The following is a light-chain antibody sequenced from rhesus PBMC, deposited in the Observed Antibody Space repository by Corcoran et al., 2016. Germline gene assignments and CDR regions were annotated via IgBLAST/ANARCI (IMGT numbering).Light chain of an antibody. CDR2: AAN. CDR1: QTMYTS. V-gene: IGKV1-28*02. CDR3: QQYRNYPYT. Sequence: DIQMTQSPSSLSASVGDTVTITCRASQTMYTSLNWFQQKPGKAPRLLFYAANTLQNGVPSRFSGSGSGTDFTLTLSSLRPEDFATYYYQQYRNYPYTFGQGTKLEIK. J-gene: IGKJ2*01.